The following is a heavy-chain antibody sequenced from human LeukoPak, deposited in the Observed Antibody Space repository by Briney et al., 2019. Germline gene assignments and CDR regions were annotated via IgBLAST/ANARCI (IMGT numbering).Heavy chain of an antibody. Sequence: GGSLRLSCAASGFTFSSYWMSWVRQAPGKVRGWVANIQQDGSEKTYVDSVKGRFTISRDNAKNSLYLQMNSLRAEDTALYYCARVSLGYYDSSGYYGVIDYWGQGTLVTVSS. CDR3: ARVSLGYYDSSGYYGVIDY. V-gene: IGHV3-7*03. D-gene: IGHD3-22*01. CDR2: IQQDGSEK. J-gene: IGHJ4*02. CDR1: GFTFSSYW.